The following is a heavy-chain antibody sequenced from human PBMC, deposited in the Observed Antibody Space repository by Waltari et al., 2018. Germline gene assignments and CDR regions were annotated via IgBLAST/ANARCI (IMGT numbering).Heavy chain of an antibody. Sequence: EVQLLESGGGLVQPGGSLRLSCAASGFTFSSYAMSWVRQAPGKGLEWVSVIYSGGSTYYADSVKGRFTISRDNSKNTLYLQMNSLRAEDTAVYYCAKASNYRIILDYWGQGTLVTVSS. D-gene: IGHD4-4*01. V-gene: IGHV3-23*03. CDR3: AKASNYRIILDY. J-gene: IGHJ4*02. CDR1: GFTFSSYA. CDR2: IYSGGST.